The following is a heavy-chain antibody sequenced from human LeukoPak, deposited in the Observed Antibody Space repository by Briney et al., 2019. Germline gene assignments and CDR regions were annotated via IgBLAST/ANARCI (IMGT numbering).Heavy chain of an antibody. Sequence: AQTLSLTCTVSVDSINSGGYYWSWSRQPPAKGLGRIGYIYHSGSTYYNPYLKSRVTISVDRSKNQFSLKLSSVTAADTAVYYCARDQSRFLEWLFGAFDIWGQGTMVTVSS. CDR2: IYHSGST. J-gene: IGHJ3*02. D-gene: IGHD3-3*01. V-gene: IGHV4-30-2*01. CDR3: ARDQSRFLEWLFGAFDI. CDR1: VDSINSGGYY.